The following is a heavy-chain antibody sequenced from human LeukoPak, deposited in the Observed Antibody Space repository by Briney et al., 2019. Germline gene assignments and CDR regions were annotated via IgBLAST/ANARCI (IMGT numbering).Heavy chain of an antibody. CDR1: GFTFSSYD. V-gene: IGHV3-33*01. Sequence: GGSLRLSCAASGFTFSSYDMHWVRQAPGKGLEWVAFIWYDGSNKTYTDSVRGRFTISRGNSKNTLHLQMNSLRAEDTAVYHCARGNDYGDENWFDPWGQGTLVTVSS. CDR3: ARGNDYGDENWFDP. J-gene: IGHJ5*02. D-gene: IGHD4-17*01. CDR2: IWYDGSNK.